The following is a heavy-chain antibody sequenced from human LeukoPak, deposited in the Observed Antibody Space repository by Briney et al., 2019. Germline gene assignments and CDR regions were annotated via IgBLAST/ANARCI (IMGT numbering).Heavy chain of an antibody. CDR2: INHSGST. D-gene: IGHD3-22*01. J-gene: IGHJ5*02. CDR1: GGSLSDYY. CDR3: ASWSSNYYDTSGRRFDP. V-gene: IGHV4-34*01. Sequence: PSETLSLTCAVYGGSLSDYYWSWIRQPPGKGLEWIGEINHSGSTNYNPSLKSRVTISVDTSKNQFSLKLSSVTAADTAVYYCASWSSNYYDTSGRRFDPWGQGTLVTVSS.